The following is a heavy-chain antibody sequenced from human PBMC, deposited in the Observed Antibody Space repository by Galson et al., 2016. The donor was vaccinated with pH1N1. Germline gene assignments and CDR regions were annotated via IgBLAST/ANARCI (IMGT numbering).Heavy chain of an antibody. V-gene: IGHV3-30*18. D-gene: IGHD3-10*01. CDR2: ISYDGSKK. J-gene: IGHJ5*02. CDR3: AKRIYGSGGFDP. Sequence: SLRLSCAASGFTFSSYGMHWVRQAPGKGLEWVAVISYDGSKKYYADSVKGRFTISRDNSKNTLYLQMNSLRAEDTAVYYCAKRIYGSGGFDPWGQGTLVTVSS. CDR1: GFTFSSYG.